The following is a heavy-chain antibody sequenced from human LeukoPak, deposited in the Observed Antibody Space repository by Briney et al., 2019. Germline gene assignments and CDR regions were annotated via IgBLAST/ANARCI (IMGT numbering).Heavy chain of an antibody. J-gene: IGHJ4*02. CDR1: GGSISSGGYY. CDR3: ARGSGRAVAGNVDY. CDR2: IYYSGST. D-gene: IGHD6-19*01. Sequence: SQTLSLTCTVSGGSISSGGYYWSWIRQPPGKGLEWIGYIYYSGSTNYNPSLKSRVTISVDTSKNQFSLKLSSVTAADTAVYYCARGSGRAVAGNVDYWGQGTLVTVSS. V-gene: IGHV4-61*08.